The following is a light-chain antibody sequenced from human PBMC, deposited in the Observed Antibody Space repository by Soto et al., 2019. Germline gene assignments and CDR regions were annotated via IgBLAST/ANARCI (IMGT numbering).Light chain of an antibody. CDR2: WAS. V-gene: IGKV4-1*01. Sequence: DIVMTQSQDSLAVSLGERATINCKSSQTILDGSTNKNYLAWYQQRPGQPPKLLIHWASTRESGVPGRFSGSGSGTDFTLTISSLQAEDVAVYYCQQYFRTPLTFGGGTKVEIK. CDR1: QTILDGSTNKNY. CDR3: QQYFRTPLT. J-gene: IGKJ4*01.